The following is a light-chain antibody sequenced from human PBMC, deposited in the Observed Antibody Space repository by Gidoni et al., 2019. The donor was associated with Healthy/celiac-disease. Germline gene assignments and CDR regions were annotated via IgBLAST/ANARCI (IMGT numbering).Light chain of an antibody. Sequence: DIQMTQSPSSLSASVGDRVTITCRASQSISSYLNWYQQKPGKAPKLLIYAASSLQSGVQSRFSGSGSGTAFTLTISSLQPEDFATYYCQQSYSTSWTFGQGTKVEIK. J-gene: IGKJ1*01. CDR1: QSISSY. CDR2: AAS. V-gene: IGKV1-39*01. CDR3: QQSYSTSWT.